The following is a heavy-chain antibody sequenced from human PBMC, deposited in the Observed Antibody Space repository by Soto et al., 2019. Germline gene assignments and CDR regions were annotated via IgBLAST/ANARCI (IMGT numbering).Heavy chain of an antibody. J-gene: IGHJ4*02. D-gene: IGHD6-13*01. CDR1: GFTFSSYW. CDR3: ARGGQQLVLWGPVRPQYYFDY. CDR2: INSDGSST. V-gene: IGHV3-74*01. Sequence: HPGGSLRLSCAASGFTFSSYWMHWVRQAPGKGLVWVSRINSDGSSTSYADSVKGRFTISRDNAKNTLYLQMNSLRAEDTAVYYCARGGQQLVLWGPVRPQYYFDYWGQGTLVTVSS.